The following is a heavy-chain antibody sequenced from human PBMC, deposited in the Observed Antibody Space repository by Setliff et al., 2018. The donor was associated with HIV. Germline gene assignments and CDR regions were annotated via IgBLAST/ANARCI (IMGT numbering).Heavy chain of an antibody. CDR1: GYTFSNYG. Sequence: ASVKVSCKASGYTFSNYGISWVRQAPGQGLEWMGWINAGNGNTKYSQKFQGRVTITRDTSAGTAYMELSSLRSEDTAVYYCARESGWLFSLYYYGMDVWGQGTTVTVSS. CDR3: ARESGWLFSLYYYGMDV. D-gene: IGHD3-22*01. CDR2: INAGNGNT. V-gene: IGHV1-3*01. J-gene: IGHJ6*02.